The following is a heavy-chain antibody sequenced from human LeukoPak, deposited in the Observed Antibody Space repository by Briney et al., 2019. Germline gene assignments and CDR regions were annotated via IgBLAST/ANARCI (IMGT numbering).Heavy chain of an antibody. CDR2: ISAYNGNT. CDR1: GYTFTSYG. J-gene: IGHJ3*02. D-gene: IGHD1-26*01. Sequence: ASVKVSCKASGYTFTSYGISWVRQAPGQGLEWMGWISAYNGNTNYAQKLQGRVTMTTDTSTSTAYMELRSLRSDDTAVYYCARDGWELLLLDAFDIWGQGTMVTVSS. CDR3: ARDGWELLLLDAFDI. V-gene: IGHV1-18*01.